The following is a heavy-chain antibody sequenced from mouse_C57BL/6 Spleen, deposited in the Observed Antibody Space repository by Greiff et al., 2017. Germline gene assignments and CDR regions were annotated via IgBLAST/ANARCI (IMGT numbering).Heavy chain of an antibody. D-gene: IGHD1-1*01. V-gene: IGHV1-69*01. CDR3: ASIYYYGSQSPYFDY. CDR1: GYTFTSYW. Sequence: QVHVKQSGAELVKPGASVKLSCKASGYTFTSYWMHWVKQRPGQGLEWIGEIDPSDSYTNYNQKFKGKSTLTVDKSSSTAYMQLSSLTSEDSAVYYCASIYYYGSQSPYFDYWGQGTTRTVSS. CDR2: IDPSDSYT. J-gene: IGHJ2*01.